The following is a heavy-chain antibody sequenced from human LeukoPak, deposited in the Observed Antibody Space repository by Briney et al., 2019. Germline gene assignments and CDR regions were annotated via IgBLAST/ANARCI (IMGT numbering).Heavy chain of an antibody. CDR3: ARDKGTSYLSSFDY. Sequence: SETLSLTCAVYGGSFSGYYWSWIRQPPGKGLEWSGEINHSGSTNYNPSLTSRVTISVDTSKNQFSLKLSSVTAADTAVYYCARDKGTSYLSSFDYWGQGTLVTVSS. V-gene: IGHV4-34*01. CDR2: INHSGST. CDR1: GGSFSGYY. D-gene: IGHD6-6*01. J-gene: IGHJ4*02.